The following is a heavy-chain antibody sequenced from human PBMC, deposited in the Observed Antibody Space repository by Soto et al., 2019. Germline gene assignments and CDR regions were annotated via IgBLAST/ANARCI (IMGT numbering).Heavy chain of an antibody. V-gene: IGHV4-4*07. CDR3: ARVALLYFGMHX. CDR1: GGAISSYY. D-gene: IGHD3-3*02. CDR2: VFSSGST. Sequence: SDTLSLTCSVPGGAISSYYWSWVRQPAGKGLEWIGRVFSSGSTNYNASLKSRVTMSIDTSKNEVSLTLRSVTAADTAVYYCARVALLYFGMHXWGPGTTVTVS. J-gene: IGHJ6*02.